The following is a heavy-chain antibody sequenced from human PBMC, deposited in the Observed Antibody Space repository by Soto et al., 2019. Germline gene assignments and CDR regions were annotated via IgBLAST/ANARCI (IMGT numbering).Heavy chain of an antibody. CDR3: ASSRGSYYYYYGMDV. J-gene: IGHJ6*02. CDR1: GGSISSGDYY. CDR2: IYYSGST. D-gene: IGHD2-15*01. V-gene: IGHV4-30-4*01. Sequence: SETLSLTCTVSGGSISSGDYYWSWIRQPPGKGLEWIGYIYYSGSTYYNPSLKSRVTISVDTSKNQFSLKLSSVTAADTAVYYCASSRGSYYYYYGMDVWGQGTTVTVSS.